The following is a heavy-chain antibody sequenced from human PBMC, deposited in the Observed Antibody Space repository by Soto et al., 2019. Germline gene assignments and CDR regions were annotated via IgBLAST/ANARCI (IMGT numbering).Heavy chain of an antibody. Sequence: LRLSCAASGFTFSSYAMHWVRQAPGKGLEWVAVISYDGSNKYYADSVKGRFTISRDNSKNTLYLQMNSLRAEDTAVYYCARDKGDDMVRGADYYYGMDVWGQGTTVTVSS. CDR2: ISYDGSNK. CDR3: ARDKGDDMVRGADYYYGMDV. D-gene: IGHD3-10*01. V-gene: IGHV3-30-3*01. J-gene: IGHJ6*02. CDR1: GFTFSSYA.